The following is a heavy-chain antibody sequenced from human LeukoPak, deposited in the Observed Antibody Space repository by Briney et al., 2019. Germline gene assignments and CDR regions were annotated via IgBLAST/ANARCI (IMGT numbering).Heavy chain of an antibody. CDR2: INTDGTII. CDR3: VKDLDSRADC. D-gene: IGHD3/OR15-3a*01. Sequence: SGGSLRLSCAASGFTFSSYWMHWVRQTPGRGLVWVARINTDGTIIDYADSVQGRFTISRDNAKNTLYLQMNSLRAEDTALYYCVKDLDSRADCWGQGTLVTVSS. CDR1: GFTFSSYW. V-gene: IGHV3-74*01. J-gene: IGHJ4*02.